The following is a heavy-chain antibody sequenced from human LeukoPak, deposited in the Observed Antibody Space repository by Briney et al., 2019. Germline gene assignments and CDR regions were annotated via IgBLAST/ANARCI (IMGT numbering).Heavy chain of an antibody. CDR1: GYTLTELS. D-gene: IGHD6-13*01. V-gene: IGHV1-24*01. Sequence: ASVKVSCKVSGYTLTELSMHWVRQAPGKGLEWMGGFDPEDGETIYAQKFQGRVTMTEDTSTDTAYMELSSLRSEDTAVYYCATGVAAAPHRTEVYYFDYWGQGTLVTVSS. CDR2: FDPEDGET. J-gene: IGHJ4*02. CDR3: ATGVAAAPHRTEVYYFDY.